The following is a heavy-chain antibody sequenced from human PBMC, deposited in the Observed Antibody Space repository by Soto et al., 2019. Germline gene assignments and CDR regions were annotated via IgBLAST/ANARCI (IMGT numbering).Heavy chain of an antibody. CDR2: IIPIFGTA. J-gene: IGHJ6*02. CDR1: GYTFTIYA. V-gene: IGHV1-69*13. CDR3: ARPGHYYGSGSGYYYGMDV. Sequence: ASVKVSCKASGYTFTIYAISWVRQAPGQGLEWMGGIIPIFGTANYAQKFQGRVTITADESTSTAYMELSSLRSEDTAVYYCARPGHYYGSGSGYYYGMDVWGQGTTVTVSS. D-gene: IGHD3-10*01.